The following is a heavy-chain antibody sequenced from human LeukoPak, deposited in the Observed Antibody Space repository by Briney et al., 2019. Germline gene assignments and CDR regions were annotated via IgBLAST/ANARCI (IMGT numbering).Heavy chain of an antibody. D-gene: IGHD3-3*01. CDR3: ARERAVPWSGPFDY. CDR1: RGSISGYS. CDR2: IYYSGDT. Sequence: SETLSLTCTVSRGSISGYSWSWIRQSPGGGLEWIGYIYYSGDTAYNPSLRSRVTISVDTSKNQFSLKLSSVTAADTAVYYCARERAVPWSGPFDYWGQGTLVTVSS. V-gene: IGHV4-59*12. J-gene: IGHJ4*02.